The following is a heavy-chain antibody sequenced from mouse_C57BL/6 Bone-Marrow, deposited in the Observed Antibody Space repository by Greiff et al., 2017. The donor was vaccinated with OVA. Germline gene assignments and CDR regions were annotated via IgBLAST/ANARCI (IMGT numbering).Heavy chain of an antibody. CDR3: ARRGFLGFAY. J-gene: IGHJ3*01. Sequence: QVQLQQPGAELVKPGASVKLSCKASGYTFTSYWMHWVKQRPGQGLEWIGMIHPNSGSTNYNEKFKSKATLTVDKSSSTAYMQLSGLTSEDSAVYYCARRGFLGFAYWGQGTLVTVSA. CDR2: IHPNSGST. V-gene: IGHV1-64*01. CDR1: GYTFTSYW.